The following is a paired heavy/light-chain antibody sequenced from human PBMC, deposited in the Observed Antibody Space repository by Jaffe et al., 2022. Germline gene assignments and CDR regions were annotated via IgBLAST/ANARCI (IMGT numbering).Heavy chain of an antibody. CDR1: GGTFSSYI. Sequence: QVQLVQSGAEVKKPGSSVKVFCKASGGTFSSYIFTWVRQAPGQGLEWMGRIIPILDIVNYAQKFQGRLTITADKSTSTAYMELSSLRSDDTAVYYCARGADGSGTYSDWGQGTLVTVSS. CDR3: ARGADGSGTYSD. J-gene: IGHJ4*02. D-gene: IGHD3-10*01. CDR2: IIPILDIV. V-gene: IGHV1-69*02.
Light chain of an antibody. Sequence: DIQMTQSPSTLSASVGDRVTITCRASQSISSWLAWYQQKPGKAPNLLIYKASSLESGVPSRFSGSASGTEFTLTISSLQPDDFATYYCQQYTSYPYTFGQGTKVEIK. CDR3: QQYTSYPYT. CDR2: KAS. V-gene: IGKV1-5*03. CDR1: QSISSW. J-gene: IGKJ2*01.